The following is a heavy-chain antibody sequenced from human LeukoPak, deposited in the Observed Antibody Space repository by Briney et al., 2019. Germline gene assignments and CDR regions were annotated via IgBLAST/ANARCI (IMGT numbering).Heavy chain of an antibody. CDR3: TTEFGGQGY. V-gene: IGHV3-15*01. CDR1: GFTLNNVW. Sequence: GGSPRLFCAASGFTLNNVWMTWVRQAPGKGLEWVGRIKGKTEGGTTDYAAPVKGRFTISRDDSKNTLYLHMNSLKTEDTAVYFCTTEFGGQGYWGQGTLVTVSS. CDR2: IKGKTEGGTT. J-gene: IGHJ4*02. D-gene: IGHD4-23*01.